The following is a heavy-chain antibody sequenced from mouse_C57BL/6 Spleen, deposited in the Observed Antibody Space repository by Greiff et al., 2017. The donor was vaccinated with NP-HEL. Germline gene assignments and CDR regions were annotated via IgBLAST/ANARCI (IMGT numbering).Heavy chain of an antibody. CDR2: INPNNGGT. J-gene: IGHJ1*03. CDR3: ARPLYYGNFYWYFDV. Sequence: VQLQQSGPELVKPGASVKMSCKASGYTFTDYNMHWVKQSHGKSLEWIGYINPNNGGTSYNQKFKGKATLTVNKSSSTAYMELRSLTSEDSAVYYCARPLYYGNFYWYFDVWGTGTTVTVSS. CDR1: GYTFTDYN. V-gene: IGHV1-22*01. D-gene: IGHD2-1*01.